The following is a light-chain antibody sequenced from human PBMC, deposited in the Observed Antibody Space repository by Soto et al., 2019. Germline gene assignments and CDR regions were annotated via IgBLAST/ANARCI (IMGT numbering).Light chain of an antibody. J-gene: IGKJ3*01. CDR3: QNYNSLAMT. V-gene: IGKV1-27*01. CDR2: DAS. CDR1: QDINKY. Sequence: DIQLTQSPPSLSSSIGDRVTITCRASQDINKYLAWYQQKPGKVPNLLIYDASTLQSGVPSRFSGSGSGTDFTLTISSLQPEYVATYYCQNYNSLAMTFGPGTKVDVK.